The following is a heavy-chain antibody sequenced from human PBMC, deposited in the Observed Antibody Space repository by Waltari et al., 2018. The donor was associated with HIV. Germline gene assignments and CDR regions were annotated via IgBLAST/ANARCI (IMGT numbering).Heavy chain of an antibody. CDR2: IDQYGAT. J-gene: IGHJ5*02. Sequence: QVHLQQWGPGLVKPSENLSLTCAVYGESVKSYYWRWIRQAPDKGLEWIGKIDQYGATDYNPSLKSRVTISVDTSKNQFSLRLTSVTAADTGTYYCAKGALMRWLHAPRHWFDPWGQGNLVTVSS. V-gene: IGHV4-34*02. CDR3: AKGALMRWLHAPRHWFDP. CDR1: GESVKSYY. D-gene: IGHD5-12*01.